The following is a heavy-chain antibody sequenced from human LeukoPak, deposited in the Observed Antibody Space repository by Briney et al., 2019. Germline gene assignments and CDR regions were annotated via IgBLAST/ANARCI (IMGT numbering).Heavy chain of an antibody. J-gene: IGHJ5*02. CDR1: GGSISSHY. CDR2: IYYSGET. V-gene: IGHV4-59*11. CDR3: ARDGGYSGYDYPYNWFDH. D-gene: IGHD5-12*01. Sequence: SETLSLTCTVSGGSISSHYWSWLRQPPGKGLECIGYIYYSGETNYNPSLKSRVTISVDTSKNQFSLKLRSVTAADTAVYYCARDGGYSGYDYPYNWFDHWGQGTLVTVSS.